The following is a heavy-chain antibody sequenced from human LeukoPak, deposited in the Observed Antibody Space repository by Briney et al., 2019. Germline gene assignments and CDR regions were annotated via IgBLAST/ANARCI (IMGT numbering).Heavy chain of an antibody. V-gene: IGHV3-74*01. CDR2: IISDGSST. Sequence: PGGSLRLSCAASGFTFSSYWMHWVRQAPGKGLVWVSRIISDGSSTSYADSVKGRFTISRDNAKNTLYLQMNSLRADDTAVYYCARDLTYGFDPWGQGTLVTVSS. CDR3: ARDLTYGFDP. D-gene: IGHD1-14*01. CDR1: GFTFSSYW. J-gene: IGHJ5*02.